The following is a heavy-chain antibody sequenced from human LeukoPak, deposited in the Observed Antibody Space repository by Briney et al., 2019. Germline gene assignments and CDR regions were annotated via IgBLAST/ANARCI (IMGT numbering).Heavy chain of an antibody. J-gene: IGHJ4*02. Sequence: KSSETLSLTCTVSRYSISSHYYWGWIRQPPGEGLEWIGTIYHSGSTYYNPSLKSRVTISVDTSKNQFSLKLSSVTAADTAVYYCAKDGAWLRFDDWGQGILVSVSS. CDR1: RYSISSHYY. CDR3: AKDGAWLRFDD. CDR2: IYHSGST. V-gene: IGHV4-38-2*02. D-gene: IGHD5-12*01.